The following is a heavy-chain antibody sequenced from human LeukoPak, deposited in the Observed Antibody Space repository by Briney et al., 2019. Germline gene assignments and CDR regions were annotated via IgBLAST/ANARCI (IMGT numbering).Heavy chain of an antibody. Sequence: PSETLSLTCTVSGGSIDSGDYYWGWVRQPPGKGLDGIASIHYTGSTYYDPSLKSRVTLSVDTSKNQFSLNLYSVTAADTAIYYCARHPIERSLGGVPDWFDPWGQGTLVTVSS. CDR1: GGSIDSGDYY. CDR3: ARHPIERSLGGVPDWFDP. J-gene: IGHJ5*02. D-gene: IGHD3-3*01. V-gene: IGHV4-39*07. CDR2: IHYTGST.